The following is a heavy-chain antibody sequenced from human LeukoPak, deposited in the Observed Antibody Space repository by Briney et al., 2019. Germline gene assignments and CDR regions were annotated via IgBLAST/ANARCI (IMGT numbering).Heavy chain of an antibody. CDR3: ARDRCSGGRCPIDY. Sequence: GGSLRLSCAASGFTYSSYEMNWVRQAPGKGLEWVSNISGSGSAIYYADSVKGRFTISRDNAKNSLYLQMNSLRAEDTAVYYCARDRCSGGRCPIDYWGQGTLVTVSS. V-gene: IGHV3-48*03. J-gene: IGHJ4*02. CDR1: GFTYSSYE. D-gene: IGHD2-15*01. CDR2: ISGSGSAI.